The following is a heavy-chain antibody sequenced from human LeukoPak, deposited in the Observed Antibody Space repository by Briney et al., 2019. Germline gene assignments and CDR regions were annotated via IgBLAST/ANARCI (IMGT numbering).Heavy chain of an antibody. V-gene: IGHV4-59*01. CDR2: IFSSGST. Sequence: SETLSLTCAVTGGSISRSYWSWIRQPPGKGLEWIGYIFSSGSTNYNPSLRNRVSISVDTSKNQFSLKLSSVTAADTAVYYCARDPFGVYGPEYFDLWGRGTLVTVSS. CDR3: ARDPFGVYGPEYFDL. J-gene: IGHJ2*01. D-gene: IGHD5/OR15-5a*01. CDR1: GGSISRSY.